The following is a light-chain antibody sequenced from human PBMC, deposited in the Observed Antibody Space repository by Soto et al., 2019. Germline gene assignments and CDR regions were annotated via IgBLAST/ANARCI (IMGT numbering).Light chain of an antibody. V-gene: IGKV3-20*01. CDR1: QSVVSKF. J-gene: IGKJ2*01. CDR3: QQYGSPPMYA. CDR2: ATS. Sequence: EIVLTQSPGTLSLSPGESATLSCRASQSVVSKFFAWYQQKPGQAPRLLIYATSSRATGIPDRFSGGGSGTDFTLTISSLEPEDFAVYYCQQYGSPPMYAFGQGTKLEIK.